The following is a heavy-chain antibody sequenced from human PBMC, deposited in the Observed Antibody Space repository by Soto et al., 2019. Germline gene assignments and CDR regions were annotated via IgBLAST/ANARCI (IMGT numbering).Heavy chain of an antibody. D-gene: IGHD6-19*01. Sequence: PSETLSLTCTVSGGSVSSGSYYWSWIRQPPGKGLEWIGYIYYSGSTNYNPSLKSRVTISVDTSKNQFSLKLSSVTAADTAVYYCARQRSGLDYWGQGILVTVSS. CDR2: IYYSGST. V-gene: IGHV4-61*01. CDR1: GGSVSSGSYY. J-gene: IGHJ4*02. CDR3: ARQRSGLDY.